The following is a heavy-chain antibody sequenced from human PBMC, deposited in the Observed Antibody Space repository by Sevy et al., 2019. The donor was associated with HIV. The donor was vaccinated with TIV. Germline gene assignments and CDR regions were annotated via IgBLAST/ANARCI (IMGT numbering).Heavy chain of an antibody. CDR3: ARGPLRYCSSSSCYEGDNYYYGMDV. Sequence: GGSLRLSCAASGFTFSNYGIHWVRQAPGKGLEWVAVIRYDGSNKYYEGSVKGRFTISRDNSKNTLYRQINSLRAEDTAVYYCARGPLRYCSSSSCYEGDNYYYGMDVWGQGTTVTVSS. J-gene: IGHJ6*02. CDR2: IRYDGSNK. D-gene: IGHD2-2*01. CDR1: GFTFSNYG. V-gene: IGHV3-33*01.